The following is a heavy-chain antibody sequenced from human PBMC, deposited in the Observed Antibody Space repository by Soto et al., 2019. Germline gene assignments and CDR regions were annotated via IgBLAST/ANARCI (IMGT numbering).Heavy chain of an antibody. D-gene: IGHD3-3*01. CDR3: TRDLPFYDFWSGYNYDAFDI. V-gene: IGHV3-74*01. Sequence: EVLLVESGGGLVQPGGSLRLSCAASGFTFSSYWMHWVRQAPGKGLVWVSHINTDESDTRYADSVKGRFTISRDNAKNTLYLQINSLRAEDTGVYYCTRDLPFYDFWSGYNYDAFDIWGQGTRVTVSS. CDR1: GFTFSSYW. CDR2: INTDESDT. J-gene: IGHJ3*02.